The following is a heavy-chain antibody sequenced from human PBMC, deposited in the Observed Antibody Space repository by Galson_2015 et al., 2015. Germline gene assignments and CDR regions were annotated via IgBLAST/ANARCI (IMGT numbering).Heavy chain of an antibody. D-gene: IGHD2-21*02. CDR2: ISHDTSNT. Sequence: SLRLSCAASGFTFSAYGMHWVRQAPGKGLEWLALISHDTSNTYYAESVKGRFTISRDNSKNTLSLQMNSLRPEDTAVYYCAKDVTGVVTSARKYSYHYYAMDVWGQGTTVTVSS. J-gene: IGHJ6*02. V-gene: IGHV3-30*18. CDR3: AKDVTGVVTSARKYSYHYYAMDV. CDR1: GFTFSAYG.